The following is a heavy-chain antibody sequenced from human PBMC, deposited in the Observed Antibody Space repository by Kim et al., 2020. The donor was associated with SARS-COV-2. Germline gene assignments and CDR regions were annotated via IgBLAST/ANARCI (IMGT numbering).Heavy chain of an antibody. Sequence: NPSLKSRVTVSVDTSKNQFSLKLTSVTAADTAVYYCARRDYYGSGSYSFDYWGQGTLVTVSS. J-gene: IGHJ4*02. CDR3: ARRDYYGSGSYSFDY. V-gene: IGHV4-39*01. D-gene: IGHD3-10*01.